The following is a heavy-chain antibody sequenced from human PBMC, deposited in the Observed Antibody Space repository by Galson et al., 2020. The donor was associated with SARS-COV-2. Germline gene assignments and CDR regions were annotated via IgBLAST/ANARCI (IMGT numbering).Heavy chain of an antibody. Sequence: GESLKISCKASGYRFTGYYIHWVRQAPGQGLEYIGWINPNTGGTNYAQSFQGRVTMTRDTSIGTAYMELSSLTADDTAVYFCAREGDGYIRVYYDYYYGMDVWGQGTTVNVSS. V-gene: IGHV1-2*02. J-gene: IGHJ6*02. CDR1: GYRFTGYY. CDR2: INPNTGGT. D-gene: IGHD5-12*01. CDR3: AREGDGYIRVYYDYYYGMDV.